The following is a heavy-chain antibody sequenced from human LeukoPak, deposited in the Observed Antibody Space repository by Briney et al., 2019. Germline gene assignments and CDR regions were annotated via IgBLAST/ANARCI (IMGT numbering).Heavy chain of an antibody. CDR1: GYTFTSYD. D-gene: IGHD6-13*01. Sequence: ASVKVSCKASGYTFTSYDINWVRQATGQGLEWMGWMNPNSGNTAYAQKFQGRVTMTRNTSISTAYMELSSLRSEDTAVYYCARTIAAAADYWGQGTLVTVSS. J-gene: IGHJ4*02. CDR2: MNPNSGNT. CDR3: ARTIAAAADY. V-gene: IGHV1-8*01.